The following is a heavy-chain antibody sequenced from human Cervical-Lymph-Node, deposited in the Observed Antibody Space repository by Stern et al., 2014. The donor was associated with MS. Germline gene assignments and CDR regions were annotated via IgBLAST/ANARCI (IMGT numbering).Heavy chain of an antibody. CDR3: ARGRDFWSGYGGYFDY. Sequence: QLQLQESGSGLVKPSQTLSLTCAVSGGSISSGGYSWSWIRQPPGKGLEWIGDICHSGRTYYTPSLKSRVTISVDRSKTQFSLKLSSVTAADTAVYYCARGRDFWSGYGGYFDYWGQGTLVTVSS. V-gene: IGHV4-30-2*01. D-gene: IGHD3-3*01. CDR1: GGSISSGGYS. J-gene: IGHJ4*02. CDR2: ICHSGRT.